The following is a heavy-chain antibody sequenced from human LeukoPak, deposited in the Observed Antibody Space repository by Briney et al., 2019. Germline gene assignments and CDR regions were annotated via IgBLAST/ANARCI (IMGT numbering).Heavy chain of an antibody. V-gene: IGHV3-74*01. J-gene: IGHJ3*02. D-gene: IGHD3-3*01. Sequence: PGGSLRLSCAASGFTFSSYWMHWVRQAPGKGPVWVSRINSDGSSTSYADSVKGRFTISRDNAKNTLYLQMNSLRAEDTAVYYCARGGNSYYDFWSGPSDAFDIWGQGTMVTVSS. CDR3: ARGGNSYYDFWSGPSDAFDI. CDR2: INSDGSST. CDR1: GFTFSSYW.